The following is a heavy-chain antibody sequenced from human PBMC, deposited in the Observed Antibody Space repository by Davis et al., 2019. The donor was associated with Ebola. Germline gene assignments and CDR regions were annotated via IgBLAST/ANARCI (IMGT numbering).Heavy chain of an antibody. Sequence: PSETLSLTCTVSGGSMYGYYWSWIRQPAGKGLEWIGHVYSSGMTSYNPSLKSRVTISVDTSKNQFSLKLSSVTAADTAVYYCARLLKSSGYYYLDYWGQGTLVTVSS. D-gene: IGHD3-22*01. CDR3: ARLLKSSGYYYLDY. J-gene: IGHJ4*02. CDR2: VYSSGMT. CDR1: GGSMYGYY. V-gene: IGHV4-4*08.